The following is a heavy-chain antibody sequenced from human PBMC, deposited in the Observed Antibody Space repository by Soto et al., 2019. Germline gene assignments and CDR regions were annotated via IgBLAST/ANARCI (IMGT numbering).Heavy chain of an antibody. J-gene: IGHJ4*02. Sequence: QVQLVESGGGLVKPGGSLRLSCAASGFTFSDYYMSWIRQAPGKGLEWVSYISGSSSYTNHADSVKGRFTISRDNAKNSLYLQMNSLRAEDTAVYYCARARSTMVRGVIGYWGQGTLVTVSS. CDR1: GFTFSDYY. D-gene: IGHD3-10*01. CDR3: ARARSTMVRGVIGY. V-gene: IGHV3-11*05. CDR2: ISGSSSYT.